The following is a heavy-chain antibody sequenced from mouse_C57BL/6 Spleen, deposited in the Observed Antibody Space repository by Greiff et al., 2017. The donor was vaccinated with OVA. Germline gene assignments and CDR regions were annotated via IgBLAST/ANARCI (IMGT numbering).Heavy chain of an antibody. CDR3: ARRELGRAWFAY. CDR1: GYTFTDYN. J-gene: IGHJ3*01. V-gene: IGHV1-18*01. D-gene: IGHD4-1*01. Sequence: EVQLQESGPELVKPGASVKIPCKASGYTFTDYNMDWVKQSHGKSLEWIGDINPNNGGTIYNQKFKGKATLTVDKSSSTAYMELRSLTSEDTAVYYCARRELGRAWFAYWGQGTLVTVSA. CDR2: INPNNGGT.